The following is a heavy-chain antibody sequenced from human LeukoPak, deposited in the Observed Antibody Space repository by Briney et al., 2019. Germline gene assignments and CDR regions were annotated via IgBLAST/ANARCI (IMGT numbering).Heavy chain of an antibody. CDR1: GFTFSTYA. CDR2: ISINGGTA. Sequence: GGSLRLSCAASGFTFSTYAMSWVRQAPGRGLEWVSGISINGGTAYYADSVKGRFTISRDNSKNTLYLQVNSLRAEDTAVYYCAKYRSAWSFDYWGQGPLVTVSS. V-gene: IGHV3-23*01. D-gene: IGHD6-13*01. CDR3: AKYRSAWSFDY. J-gene: IGHJ4*02.